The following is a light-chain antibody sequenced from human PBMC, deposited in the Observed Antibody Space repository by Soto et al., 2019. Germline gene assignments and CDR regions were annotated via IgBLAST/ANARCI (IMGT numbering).Light chain of an antibody. CDR1: QSISSW. V-gene: IGKV1-5*03. CDR3: QQYNSYSIT. CDR2: KAS. J-gene: IGKJ5*01. Sequence: IPMTQSPSTLSASVGDRLTITCRASQSISSWLAWYQQKPGKAPKLLIYKASSLESGVPSRFSGSGSGTEFTLTISSLQPDDFATYYCQQYNSYSITFGQGTRLEIK.